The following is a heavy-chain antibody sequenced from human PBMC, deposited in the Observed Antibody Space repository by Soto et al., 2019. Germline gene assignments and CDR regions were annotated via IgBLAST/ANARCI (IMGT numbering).Heavy chain of an antibody. CDR1: GFTFSSYA. Sequence: QVQLVESGGGVVQPGRSLRLSCAASGFTFSSYAMHWVRQAPGKVLEWVAVISYDGSNKYYADSVKGRFTISRDNSKNTMYLKMDSLGAEDTGVYYGARDWRDNTIFLGGWFDPWGQGTLVTVSS. CDR3: ARDWRDNTIFLGGWFDP. CDR2: ISYDGSNK. D-gene: IGHD3-3*01. V-gene: IGHV3-30-3*01. J-gene: IGHJ5*02.